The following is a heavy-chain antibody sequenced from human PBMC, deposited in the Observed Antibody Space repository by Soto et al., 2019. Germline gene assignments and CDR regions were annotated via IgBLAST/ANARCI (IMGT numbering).Heavy chain of an antibody. Sequence: QVQLVQSGAEVKKPGASVKVSCKASGYSFTNYDISWVRQAPGQGLEWMGWISAYNGNTDYAQKLQGRVTMTTDTSTSTAYMEPRSLRSDDTAVYYCARVGAYCVSTSCHDYWGQGTLVTVSS. CDR3: ARVGAYCVSTSCHDY. D-gene: IGHD2-2*01. V-gene: IGHV1-18*01. CDR2: ISAYNGNT. J-gene: IGHJ4*02. CDR1: GYSFTNYD.